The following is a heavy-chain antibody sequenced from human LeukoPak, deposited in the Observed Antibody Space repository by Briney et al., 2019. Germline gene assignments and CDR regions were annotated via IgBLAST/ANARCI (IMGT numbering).Heavy chain of an antibody. CDR2: ISYDGSDK. J-gene: IGHJ4*02. V-gene: IGHV3-30*04. CDR1: GFTFSSYA. Sequence: GGSLRLSCAASGFTFSSYAMHWVRQAPGKGLEWVAVISYDGSDKSYADSVKGRFTISRDNSKNTLYLQMNSLRAEDTAVYYCARDGPGDSSTREYYFDYWGQGTLVTVSS. CDR3: ARDGPGDSSTREYYFDY. D-gene: IGHD2-2*01.